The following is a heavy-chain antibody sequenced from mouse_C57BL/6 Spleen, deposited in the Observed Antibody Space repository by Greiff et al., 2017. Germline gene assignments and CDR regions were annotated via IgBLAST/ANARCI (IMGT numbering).Heavy chain of an antibody. D-gene: IGHD2-3*01. CDR3: TRPYDGYYGVAY. J-gene: IGHJ3*01. Sequence: QVQLQQSGAELVRPGASVTLSCKASGYTFTDYEMHWVKQTPVHGLEWIGAIDPETGGTAYNQKFKGKAILTADKSSSTAYMELRSLTSEDSAGYYCTRPYDGYYGVAYWGQGTLVTVSA. CDR1: GYTFTDYE. V-gene: IGHV1-15*01. CDR2: IDPETGGT.